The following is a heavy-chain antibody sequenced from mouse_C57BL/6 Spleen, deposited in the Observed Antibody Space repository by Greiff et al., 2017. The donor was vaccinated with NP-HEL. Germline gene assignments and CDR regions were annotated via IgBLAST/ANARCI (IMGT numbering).Heavy chain of an antibody. D-gene: IGHD3-2*02. CDR3: ARSGSSGYGYYAMDY. V-gene: IGHV1-55*01. J-gene: IGHJ4*01. CDR2: IYPGSGST. Sequence: QVQLQQPGAELVKPGASVKMSCKASGYTFTSYWITWVKQRPGQGLEWIGDIYPGSGSTNYNEKFKSKATLTVDTSSSTAYMQLSSLTSEDSAVYYCARSGSSGYGYYAMDYWGQGTSVTVSS. CDR1: GYTFTSYW.